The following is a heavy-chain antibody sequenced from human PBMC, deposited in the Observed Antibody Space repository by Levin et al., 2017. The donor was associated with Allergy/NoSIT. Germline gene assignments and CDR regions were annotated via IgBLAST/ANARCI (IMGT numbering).Heavy chain of an antibody. V-gene: IGHV1-18*01. Sequence: VASVKVSCKASGYTFTSYGISWVRQAPGQGLEWMGWISAYNGNTNYAQKLQGRVTMTTDTSTSTAYMELRSLRSDDTAVYYCARDLVVVVAATLGYWGQGTLVTVSS. J-gene: IGHJ4*02. CDR2: ISAYNGNT. CDR1: GYTFTSYG. CDR3: ARDLVVVVAATLGY. D-gene: IGHD2-15*01.